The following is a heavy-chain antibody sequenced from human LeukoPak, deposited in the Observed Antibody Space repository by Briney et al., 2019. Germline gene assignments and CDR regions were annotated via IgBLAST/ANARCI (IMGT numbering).Heavy chain of an antibody. CDR1: GFTFEDYA. J-gene: IGHJ4*02. CDR3: AKAIYYYDRSGYSVDY. D-gene: IGHD3-22*01. CDR2: ITGDGGST. Sequence: GGSLSLSCAASGFTFEDYAMHWVRQAPGKGLEWVSLITGDGGSTYYADSVKGRFTISRDNSKNSLYLQMNSLRTEDTALYYCAKAIYYYDRSGYSVDYWGQGTLVTVSS. V-gene: IGHV3-43*02.